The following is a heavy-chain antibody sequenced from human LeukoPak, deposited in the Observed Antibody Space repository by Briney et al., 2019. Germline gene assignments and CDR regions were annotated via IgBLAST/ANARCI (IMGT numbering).Heavy chain of an antibody. V-gene: IGHV3-7*01. J-gene: IGHJ4*02. CDR2: IKPDGSEK. CDR1: GFAFSSYW. D-gene: IGHD6-19*01. CDR3: ARDQWWQFIAVAITSYFDR. Sequence: GGSLRLSCAASGFAFSSYWMSWVRQAPGKGLEWVANIKPDGSEKHYVDSVKGRFTISRDNTKSSLYLQMNSLRAEDTAVYYCARDQWWQFIAVAITSYFDRWGQGTLVTVSS.